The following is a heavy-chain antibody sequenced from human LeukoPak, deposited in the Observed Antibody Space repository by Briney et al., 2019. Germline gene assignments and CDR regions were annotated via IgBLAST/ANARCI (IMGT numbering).Heavy chain of an antibody. CDR2: ISSSSNYI. CDR1: GFTFSSST. D-gene: IGHD2-8*01. CDR3: VRIPNGAGFPSWLDP. J-gene: IGHJ5*02. V-gene: IGHV3-21*01. Sequence: PGGSLRLSCAASGFTFSSSTMNWVRRAPGKGLEWVSSISSSSNYIYYADSVKGRFTISRDNAKNSLYLQMNGLRAEDTAVYYCVRIPNGAGFPSWLDPWGQGTLVTVSS.